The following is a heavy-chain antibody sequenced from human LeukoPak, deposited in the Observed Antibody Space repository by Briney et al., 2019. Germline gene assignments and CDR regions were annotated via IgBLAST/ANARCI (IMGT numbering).Heavy chain of an antibody. V-gene: IGHV4-39*01. CDR1: GGSISSSSYY. Sequence: SETLSLTCTVSGGSISSSSYYWGWIRQPPGKGLEWIGSIYHSGSTYFHPSLKSRVTISVDTSKNQFSLKLSSVTAADTAVYYCATTVIPEPQSLPFDYWGQGTLVTVSS. D-gene: IGHD2/OR15-2a*01. CDR3: ATTVIPEPQSLPFDY. CDR2: IYHSGST. J-gene: IGHJ4*02.